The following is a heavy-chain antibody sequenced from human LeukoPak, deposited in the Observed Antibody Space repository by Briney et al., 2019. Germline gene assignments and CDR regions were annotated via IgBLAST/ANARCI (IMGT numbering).Heavy chain of an antibody. D-gene: IGHD6-13*01. V-gene: IGHV4-4*09. CDR2: IYTSGST. J-gene: IGHJ6*03. CDR1: GGSISSYF. CDR3: ARHLSSSSWYNLYYYYYMDV. Sequence: PSETLSLTCTVSGGSISSYFWSWIRQPPGKGLEWIGYIYTSGSTNYNPSLKSRVTISVDTSKNQFSLKLSSVTAADTAVYYCARHLSSSSWYNLYYYYYMDVWGKGTTVTVSS.